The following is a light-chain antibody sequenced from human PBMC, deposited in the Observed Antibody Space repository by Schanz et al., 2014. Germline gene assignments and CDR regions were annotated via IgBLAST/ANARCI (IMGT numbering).Light chain of an antibody. CDR1: HSVSSSY. V-gene: IGKV3-20*01. CDR2: AAS. Sequence: EIVLTQSPGTLSLSPGERATLSCRASHSVSSSYLAWYQQKPGQAPRLLIFAASSRATGIPDRFSGSGSGTDFTLTISRLEPEDFATYYCQHYNTYSRPFGQGTKVEIK. J-gene: IGKJ1*01. CDR3: QHYNTYSRP.